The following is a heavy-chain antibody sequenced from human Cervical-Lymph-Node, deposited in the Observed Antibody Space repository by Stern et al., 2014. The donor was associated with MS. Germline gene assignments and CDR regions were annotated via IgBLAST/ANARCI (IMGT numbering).Heavy chain of an antibody. CDR2: FDPEDGET. V-gene: IGHV1-24*01. CDR3: ATGLYYYYGMDV. J-gene: IGHJ6*02. CDR1: GHTLTELS. Sequence: VQLVQSGAEVKQPGASVKLSCKVTGHTLTELSIHWVRPAPGKGLEWMGGFDPEDGETIYAQKVQGRVSMTEDTSTDTAYMELSSLRSDDTAVYYCATGLYYYYGMDVWGQGTTVTVSS.